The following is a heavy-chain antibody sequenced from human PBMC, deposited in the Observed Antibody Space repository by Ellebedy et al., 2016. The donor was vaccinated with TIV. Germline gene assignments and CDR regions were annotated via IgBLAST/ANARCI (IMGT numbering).Heavy chain of an antibody. V-gene: IGHV3-33*01. D-gene: IGHD5-24*01. J-gene: IGHJ3*01. CDR3: ATEEMASNAFDF. Sequence: GESLKISCAASGFNFKLFGMHWVRQAPGKGPEWVAMMWYDGSHKYYADSVEGRFTISRDNSRNTLYLQMDSLRAEDTAVYYCATEEMASNAFDFWGQGTLVTVSS. CDR2: MWYDGSHK. CDR1: GFNFKLFG.